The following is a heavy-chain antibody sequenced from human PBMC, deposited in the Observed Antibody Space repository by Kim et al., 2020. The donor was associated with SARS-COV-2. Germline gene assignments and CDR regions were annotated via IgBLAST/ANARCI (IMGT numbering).Heavy chain of an antibody. J-gene: IGHJ6*02. V-gene: IGHV3-30*04. CDR2: ISYDGSNK. D-gene: IGHD5-12*01. CDR1: GFTFSSYA. CDR3: AKATIGGYYYGMDV. Sequence: GGSLRLSCAASGFTFSSYAMHWVRQAPGKGLEWVAVISYDGSNKYYADSVKGRFTISRDNSKNTLYLQMNSLRAEDTAVYYCAKATIGGYYYGMDVWGQGTPGTVS.